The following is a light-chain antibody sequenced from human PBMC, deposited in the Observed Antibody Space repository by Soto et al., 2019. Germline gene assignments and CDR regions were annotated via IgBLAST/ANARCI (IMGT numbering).Light chain of an antibody. CDR2: AAS. J-gene: IGKJ2*01. CDR3: QQSYSTPHT. Sequence: IQMTQFPSSLSASVGDRVTITCRASQSISAYLNWYQQRPGKAPKLLIYAASNLQSGVPSRFSGSGSGTDCTLTISRLQPDDFATYYCQQSYSTPHTFGQGTKLEIK. V-gene: IGKV1-39*01. CDR1: QSISAY.